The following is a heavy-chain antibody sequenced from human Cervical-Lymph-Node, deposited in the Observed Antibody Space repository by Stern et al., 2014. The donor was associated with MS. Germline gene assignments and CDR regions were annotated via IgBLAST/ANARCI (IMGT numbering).Heavy chain of an antibody. J-gene: IGHJ3*02. CDR2: ISAYNGNT. D-gene: IGHD2-15*01. Sequence: QVQLVQSGAEVKKPGASVKVSCKASGYTFTSYGISWVRQAPGQWLEWMGWISAYNGNTTDSQKLQCRGTKTTDTSTSTAYMELRSLRSDDTAVYYCARGLLGSENAFDIWGQGTMVTVSS. CDR3: ARGLLGSENAFDI. V-gene: IGHV1-18*01. CDR1: GYTFTSYG.